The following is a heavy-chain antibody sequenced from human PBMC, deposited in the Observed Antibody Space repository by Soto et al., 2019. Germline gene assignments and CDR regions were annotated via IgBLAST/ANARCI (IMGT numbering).Heavy chain of an antibody. J-gene: IGHJ5*02. CDR1: GGSISSSSYY. V-gene: IGHV4-39*07. CDR2: IYYSGST. CDR3: AAGQWLVEGGTGWFDP. D-gene: IGHD6-19*01. Sequence: SATLSLTCTVYGGSISSSSYYWGWIRQPPGKWLEWIGSIYYSGSTYYNPSLKSRVTISVDTSKNQFSLKLSSVTAADTAVYYCAAGQWLVEGGTGWFDPWGQGTLVTVS.